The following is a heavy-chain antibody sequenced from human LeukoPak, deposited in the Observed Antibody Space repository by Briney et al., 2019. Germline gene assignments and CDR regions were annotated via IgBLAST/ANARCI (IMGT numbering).Heavy chain of an antibody. CDR2: INHSGST. Sequence: SETLSLTCAVYGGSFSGYYWSWIRQPPGKGLEWIGEINHSGSTNYNPSLKSRVTISVDTSKNQFSLKLSSVTAADTAVYYCARVPSSYWYSSGWYYFDYWGQGTLVTVSS. CDR1: GGSFSGYY. V-gene: IGHV4-34*01. D-gene: IGHD6-19*01. CDR3: ARVPSSYWYSSGWYYFDY. J-gene: IGHJ4*02.